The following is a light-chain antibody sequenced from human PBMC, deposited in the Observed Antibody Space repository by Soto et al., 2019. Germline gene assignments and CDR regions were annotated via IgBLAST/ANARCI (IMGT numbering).Light chain of an antibody. CDR3: CSYAGSYTTFV. CDR1: SSDVGGYNY. V-gene: IGLV2-11*01. CDR2: DVS. Sequence: QSALTQPRSVSGSPGQSVTISCTGTSSDVGGYNYVSWYQQHPGKAPKLMIYDVSKRPSGVPDRFSGSKSGNTASLTISGLQAEDAADYYCCSYAGSYTTFVFGTGTKLTVL. J-gene: IGLJ1*01.